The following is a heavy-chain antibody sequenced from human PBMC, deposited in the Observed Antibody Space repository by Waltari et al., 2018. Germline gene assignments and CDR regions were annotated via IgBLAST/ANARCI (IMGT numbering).Heavy chain of an antibody. CDR3: AKDQGVSGTELFDS. Sequence: EVQLLESGGGVVQTGGSLRRSCAASAVPFSPYAMGWVRQAPGKGLEWVSTISSGGTNTNYADSVKGRLTISRDNSKNTLYLQMNSLRAEDTAIYYCAKDQGVSGTELFDSWGQGTLVTVSS. CDR1: AVPFSPYA. CDR2: ISSGGTNT. V-gene: IGHV3-23*01. D-gene: IGHD1-26*01. J-gene: IGHJ4*02.